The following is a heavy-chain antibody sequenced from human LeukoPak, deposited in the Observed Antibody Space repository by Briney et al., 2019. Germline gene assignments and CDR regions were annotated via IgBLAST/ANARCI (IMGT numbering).Heavy chain of an antibody. CDR2: IYYSGST. D-gene: IGHD5-18*01. CDR1: GGSISSGGYS. V-gene: IGHV4-30-4*07. Sequence: PSETLSLTCAVSGGSISSGGYSWSWIRQPPGKGLEWIGYIYYSGSTYYNPSLKSRVTISVDTSKNQFSLKLSSVTAADTAVYYCARGVGYSYGYGSPSYYYYYMDVWGKGTTVTVSS. J-gene: IGHJ6*03. CDR3: ARGVGYSYGYGSPSYYYYYMDV.